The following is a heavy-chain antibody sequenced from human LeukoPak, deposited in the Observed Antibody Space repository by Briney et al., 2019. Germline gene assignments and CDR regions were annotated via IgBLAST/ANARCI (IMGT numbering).Heavy chain of an antibody. CDR2: ISGSGGST. J-gene: IGHJ6*02. CDR3: AKGSFMVRFYGMDV. V-gene: IGHV3-23*01. Sequence: GGSLRLSCAASGFTFSSYAMSWVRQAPGKGLDWVSAISGSGGSTYYADSVKGRFTISRDNSKNTLYLQINSLRAEDTAVYYCAKGSFMVRFYGMDVWGQGTTVTVSS. D-gene: IGHD3-10*01. CDR1: GFTFSSYA.